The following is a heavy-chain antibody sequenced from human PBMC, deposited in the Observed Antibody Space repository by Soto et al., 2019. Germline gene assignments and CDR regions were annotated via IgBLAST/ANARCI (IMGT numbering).Heavy chain of an antibody. CDR2: IYCSGST. D-gene: IGHD3-10*01. CDR1: GGSISSYY. Sequence: PSETLSLTCTVSGGSISSYYWSWIRQPPGKGLEWIGYIYCSGSTNYNPSLKSRVTISVDTSKSQFSLKLSSVTAADTAVYYCARAGMVRGVYYYYGMDVWGQGTTVTVSS. J-gene: IGHJ6*02. CDR3: ARAGMVRGVYYYYGMDV. V-gene: IGHV4-59*01.